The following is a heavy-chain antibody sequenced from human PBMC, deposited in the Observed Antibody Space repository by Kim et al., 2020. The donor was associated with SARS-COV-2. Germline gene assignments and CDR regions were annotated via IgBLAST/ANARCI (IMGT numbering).Heavy chain of an antibody. D-gene: IGHD3-16*02. CDR2: IKSEGGGGTA. CDR1: GLSFTESW. CDR3: TTDGRYTVMGPLWVH. Sequence: GGSLRLSCGASGLSFTESWLSWVRQAPGKGLEWVGRIKSEGGGGTADYAAPVKDRFVISRDDSKRTMYLQMNSLKTEDTAVYYCTTDGRYTVMGPLWVHWGPGTLVIVSS. J-gene: IGHJ4*02. V-gene: IGHV3-15*01.